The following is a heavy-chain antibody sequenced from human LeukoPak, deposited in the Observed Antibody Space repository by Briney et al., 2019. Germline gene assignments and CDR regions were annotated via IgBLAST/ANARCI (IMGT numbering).Heavy chain of an antibody. D-gene: IGHD3-16*02. V-gene: IGHV3-21*06. CDR2: ISSSSSYI. J-gene: IGHJ4*02. Sequence: GGSLRLSCAASGFTFSNYSMTWVRQAPGKGLEWVSSISSSSSYIFYADSMKGRFTISRDNAKNSLHLQMNSLRAEDTAVYYCARANMVTFGGVISKEFAYWGQGTLVTVSS. CDR1: GFTFSNYS. CDR3: ARANMVTFGGVISKEFAY.